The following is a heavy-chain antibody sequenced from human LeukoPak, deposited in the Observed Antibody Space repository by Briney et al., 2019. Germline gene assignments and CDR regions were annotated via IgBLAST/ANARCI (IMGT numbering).Heavy chain of an antibody. Sequence: GGSLRLSCAASGFTFSSHSMNWVRQAPGKGLEWVSSISSSSSYIYYADSVKGRFTISRDNAKNSLYLQMNSLRAEDTAVYYCARDGESLWYGDYWGQGTLVTVSS. J-gene: IGHJ4*02. V-gene: IGHV3-21*01. CDR3: ARDGESLWYGDY. CDR1: GFTFSSHS. CDR2: ISSSSSYI. D-gene: IGHD3-10*01.